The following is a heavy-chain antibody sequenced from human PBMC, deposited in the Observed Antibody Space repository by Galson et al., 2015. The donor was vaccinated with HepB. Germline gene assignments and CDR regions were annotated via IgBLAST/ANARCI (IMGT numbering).Heavy chain of an antibody. Sequence: SLRLSCAASGFTFSSYAMHWVRQAPGKGLEWVAVISYDGSNKYYADSVKGRFSISRDNSKNTLYLQMNSLRAEDTAVYYCARDHTVLLFVPPGEKTFDYWGQGTLVTVSS. CDR3: ARDHTVLLFVPPGEKTFDY. V-gene: IGHV3-30-3*01. D-gene: IGHD2/OR15-2a*01. CDR1: GFTFSSYA. J-gene: IGHJ4*02. CDR2: ISYDGSNK.